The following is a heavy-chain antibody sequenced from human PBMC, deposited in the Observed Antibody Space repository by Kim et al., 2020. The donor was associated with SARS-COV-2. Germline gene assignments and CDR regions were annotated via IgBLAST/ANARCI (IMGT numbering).Heavy chain of an antibody. CDR3: ARDQGSGWSYFDY. D-gene: IGHD6-19*01. J-gene: IGHJ4*02. V-gene: IGHV1-46*01. Sequence: YAQKFQGRVTMTRDTSTNTVYMELSSLRSEDTAVYYCARDQGSGWSYFDYWGQGTLVTVSS.